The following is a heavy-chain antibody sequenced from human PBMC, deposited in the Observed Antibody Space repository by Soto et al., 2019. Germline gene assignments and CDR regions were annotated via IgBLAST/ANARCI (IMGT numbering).Heavy chain of an antibody. CDR3: ARNYQLLKHSYYYYYLDV. Sequence: SETLSLTCTVTGGSINSYYWSWIRQPPGKGLEWIGNIYNSGSTYSNPSLKSRVTISVDTSKNQFSLKLSSVTAADTAVYYCARNYQLLKHSYYYYYLDVWGKGTTVTVSS. V-gene: IGHV4-59*08. D-gene: IGHD2-2*01. J-gene: IGHJ6*03. CDR1: GGSINSYY. CDR2: IYNSGST.